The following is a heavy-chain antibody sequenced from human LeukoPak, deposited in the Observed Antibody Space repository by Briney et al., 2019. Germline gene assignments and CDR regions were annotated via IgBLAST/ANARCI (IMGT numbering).Heavy chain of an antibody. CDR1: GYTFTSYD. D-gene: IGHD6-13*01. CDR3: ARHPTTPAIAAAPIQH. CDR2: MNPNSGNT. J-gene: IGHJ1*01. V-gene: IGHV1-8*03. Sequence: ASVKVSCKASGYTFTSYDINWVRQATGQGLEWMGWMNPNSGNTGYAQKFQGRVTITRNTSISTAYMELSSLRSEDTAVYYCARHPTTPAIAAAPIQHWGQGTLVTVSS.